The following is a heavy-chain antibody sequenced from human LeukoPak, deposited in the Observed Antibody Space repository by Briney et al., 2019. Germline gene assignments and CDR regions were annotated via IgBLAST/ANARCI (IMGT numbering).Heavy chain of an antibody. CDR1: GFSVTNYY. D-gene: IGHD3-22*01. J-gene: IGHJ4*02. CDR2: VYSGGST. CDR3: ARAIYYYDSSGYYYRYYFDY. V-gene: IGHV3-66*02. Sequence: GGSLRLSCAASGFSVTNYYMSWVRQAPGKGLEWVSVVYSGGSTYYADSVKGRFTISRDNSKNTVYLQMNSLRAEDTAVYYCARAIYYYDSSGYYYRYYFDYWGQGTLVTVSS.